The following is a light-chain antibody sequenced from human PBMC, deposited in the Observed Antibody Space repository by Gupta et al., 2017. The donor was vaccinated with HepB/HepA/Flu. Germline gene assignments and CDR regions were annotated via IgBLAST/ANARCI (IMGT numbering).Light chain of an antibody. Sequence: QSALTQPRSVSGSAGQSVTISCSGTTNNIGSFNYVSWYQHHPGEAPKLIIYDVTKRPSGVPDRFSGSKSGTTASLTISELQTEDEAYYYCCANVGSLYVFGSGTKVTVL. CDR1: TNNIGSFNY. CDR3: CANVGSLYV. V-gene: IGLV2-11*01. J-gene: IGLJ1*01. CDR2: DVT.